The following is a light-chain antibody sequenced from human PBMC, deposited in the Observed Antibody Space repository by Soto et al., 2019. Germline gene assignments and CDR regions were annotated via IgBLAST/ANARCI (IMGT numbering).Light chain of an antibody. CDR2: GAS. Sequence: MTQSPSTLSGSVGDRVTITCRASQTISSWLAWYQQKPGQAPRLLIYGASTRATGIPARFSGSGSGTEFTLTISSLQSEDFAVYYCQQYNNWPFTFGGGTKVDIK. V-gene: IGKV3-15*01. J-gene: IGKJ4*01. CDR1: QTISSW. CDR3: QQYNNWPFT.